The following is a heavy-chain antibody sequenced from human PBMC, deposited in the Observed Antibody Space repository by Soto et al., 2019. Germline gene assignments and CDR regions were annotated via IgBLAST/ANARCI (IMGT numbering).Heavy chain of an antibody. Sequence: WASVKVSCKASGYTFTSYGISWVRQAPGQGLEWMGWISAYNGNTNYAQKLQGRVTMTTDTSTSTAYMELRSLRSDDTAVYYCARDGYGSGYDRGSGWYFDYWGQGTLVTVSS. CDR3: ARDGYGSGYDRGSGWYFDY. CDR1: GYTFTSYG. D-gene: IGHD5-12*01. J-gene: IGHJ4*02. CDR2: ISAYNGNT. V-gene: IGHV1-18*01.